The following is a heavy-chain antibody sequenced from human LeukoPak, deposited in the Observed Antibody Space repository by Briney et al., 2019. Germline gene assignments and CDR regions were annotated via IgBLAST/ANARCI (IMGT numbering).Heavy chain of an antibody. Sequence: GASVKVSCKASGYTFTSYGISWVRQAPGQGLEWTGWISAYNGNTNYAQKLQGRVTMTTDTSTSTAYMELRSLRSDDTAVYYCARDSPYGKYYDFWSGYYTGNWFDPWGQGTLVTVSS. CDR2: ISAYNGNT. J-gene: IGHJ5*02. D-gene: IGHD3-3*01. CDR1: GYTFTSYG. V-gene: IGHV1-18*01. CDR3: ARDSPYGKYYDFWSGYYTGNWFDP.